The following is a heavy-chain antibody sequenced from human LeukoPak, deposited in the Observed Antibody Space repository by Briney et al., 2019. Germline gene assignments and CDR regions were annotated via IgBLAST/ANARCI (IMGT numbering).Heavy chain of an antibody. Sequence: PAETLSLTCTVSGGSISSGSYFWGWIRQPPGKGLEWIGSIYYSGSTYYNPSLKSQVTISVDTCKNQYSLKLSSVTAAHTAVYYCARGRYYFDYWGQGTLVTVSS. CDR1: GGSISSGSYF. CDR2: IYYSGST. V-gene: IGHV4-39*07. CDR3: ARGRYYFDY. J-gene: IGHJ4*02.